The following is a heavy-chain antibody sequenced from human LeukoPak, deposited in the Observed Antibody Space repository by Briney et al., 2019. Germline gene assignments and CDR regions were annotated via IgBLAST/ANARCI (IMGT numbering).Heavy chain of an antibody. CDR2: ISGSGGTT. Sequence: GGSLRLSCAASGFTFNNYAMSWVRQAPGKGLEWVSAISGSGGTTYYADSVKGRFTFSRDNSKNTLYLQMNSLGAEDTAVYYCAKEEGYYYDSGGYYVEYFQHWGQGTLVTVSS. D-gene: IGHD3-22*01. CDR3: AKEEGYYYDSGGYYVEYFQH. V-gene: IGHV3-23*01. CDR1: GFTFNNYA. J-gene: IGHJ1*01.